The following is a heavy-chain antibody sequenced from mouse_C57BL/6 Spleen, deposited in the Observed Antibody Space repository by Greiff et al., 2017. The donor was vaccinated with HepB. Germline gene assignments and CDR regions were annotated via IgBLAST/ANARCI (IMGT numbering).Heavy chain of an antibody. Sequence: LVESGAELVRPGPSVKVSCKASGYAFTNYLIEWVKQRPGQGLEWIGVINPGSGGTNYNEKFKGKATLTADKSSSTAYMQLSSLTSEDSAVYFCARAEDYCDYWGQGTTLTVSS. V-gene: IGHV1-54*01. CDR1: GYAFTNYL. J-gene: IGHJ2*01. CDR2: INPGSGGT. CDR3: ARAEDYCDY.